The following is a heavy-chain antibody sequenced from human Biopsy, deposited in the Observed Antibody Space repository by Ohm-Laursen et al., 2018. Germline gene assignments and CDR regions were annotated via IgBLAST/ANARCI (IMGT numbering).Heavy chain of an antibody. CDR3: ATPFQYYDSWGGYPPFDH. V-gene: IGHV1-69*10. Sequence: SVKVSCKASGGTFSNYAISWVRQAPGEGLEWIGGIIAVSGLVNYAPKFQGRVSITADKSTTTAYMELSNLKSEGTAVYYCATPFQYYDSWGGYPPFDHWGQGTLVTVSS. CDR2: IIAVSGLV. D-gene: IGHD3-3*01. J-gene: IGHJ4*02. CDR1: GGTFSNYA.